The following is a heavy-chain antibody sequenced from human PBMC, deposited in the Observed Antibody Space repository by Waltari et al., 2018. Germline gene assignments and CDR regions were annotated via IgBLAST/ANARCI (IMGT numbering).Heavy chain of an antibody. J-gene: IGHJ4*02. CDR1: GFAFGNFA. Sequence: VQLVESGGASVQPGESLRLSCVASGFAFGNFAMAWVRQAPGKGLEGVAVISSSGRSTFYADAVKGHLTISRDNAKNTLFLQMDSLRIEDTATYFCIKEEARQSSGSLAARGYWGQGTLVTVSS. CDR2: ISSSGRST. D-gene: IGHD6-19*01. CDR3: IKEEARQSSGSLAARGY. V-gene: IGHV3-23*04.